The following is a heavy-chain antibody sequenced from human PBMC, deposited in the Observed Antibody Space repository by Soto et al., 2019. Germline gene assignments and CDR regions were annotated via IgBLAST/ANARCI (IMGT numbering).Heavy chain of an antibody. CDR1: GFTFRFYP. D-gene: IGHD1-26*01. CDR3: TSVWKLREYSDY. V-gene: IGHV3-30-3*01. CDR2: ISYDGSNE. Sequence: QVQLVESGGGVVQPGRSLRLSCAASGFTFRFYPMHWVRQAPGKGLEWVAAISYDGSNEYYTDSVKGRFTISRDNSNNTLYLQMNALRAEDTAVYYCTSVWKLREYSDYWGQGTLVTVSS. J-gene: IGHJ4*02.